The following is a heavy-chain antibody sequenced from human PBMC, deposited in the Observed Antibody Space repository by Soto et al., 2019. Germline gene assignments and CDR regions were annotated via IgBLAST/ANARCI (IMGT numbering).Heavy chain of an antibody. CDR3: ARDGFSPPDDLYYGMDV. J-gene: IGHJ6*04. V-gene: IGHV1-3*01. D-gene: IGHD3-16*01. Sequence: ASVKVSCKASGYTFTSYAMHWVRQAPGQRLEWMGWINAGNGNTKYSQKFQGRVTITRDTSASTAYMELSSLRSEDTAVYYCARDGFSPPDDLYYGMDVWRNGTTVTVSS. CDR2: INAGNGNT. CDR1: GYTFTSYA.